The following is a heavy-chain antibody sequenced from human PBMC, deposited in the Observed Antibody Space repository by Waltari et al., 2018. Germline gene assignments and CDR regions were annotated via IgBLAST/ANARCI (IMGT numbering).Heavy chain of an antibody. Sequence: QVQLVQSGAEVKKAGASVKVSCEVFGYSLGELSINWVRQAPGKGLEWMGGFDSEKGEPFYAQKFQGRVTMTEDTSKDIAYMELSRLRSEDTAVYFCATDPVSGRHRDYWGQGTLVTVSS. V-gene: IGHV1-24*01. CDR2: FDSEKGEP. CDR3: ATDPVSGRHRDY. J-gene: IGHJ4*02. CDR1: GYSLGELS. D-gene: IGHD6-19*01.